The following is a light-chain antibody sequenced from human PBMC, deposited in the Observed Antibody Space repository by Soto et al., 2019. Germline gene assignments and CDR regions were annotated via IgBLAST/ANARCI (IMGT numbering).Light chain of an antibody. V-gene: IGKV1-39*01. CDR3: QQSYSTPRT. Sequence: DIQMTQSPSSLSASVGDRVTITCRASQSISSYLNWYQHKPGKAPKLLIYAASSLQGGVPSRFSGSGSGTDFTLTISSLQPEDFATYYCQQSYSTPRTFGQGTRLEIK. J-gene: IGKJ5*01. CDR1: QSISSY. CDR2: AAS.